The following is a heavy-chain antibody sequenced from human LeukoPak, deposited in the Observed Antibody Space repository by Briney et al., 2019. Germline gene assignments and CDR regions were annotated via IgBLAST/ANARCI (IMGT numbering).Heavy chain of an antibody. D-gene: IGHD6-19*01. CDR1: GFAFSSQA. V-gene: IGHV3-23*01. CDR3: AKDARRTSGWYFFDY. J-gene: IGHJ4*02. CDR2: ISDSGSIT. Sequence: PGRSLRLSCAASGFAFSSQAMGCVRQAPGKGLEWVSVISDSGSITYYADSVKGRFTISRDNSKNTLLLQMNSLRAEDTAVYYCAKDARRTSGWYFFDYWGQGTLVTVSS.